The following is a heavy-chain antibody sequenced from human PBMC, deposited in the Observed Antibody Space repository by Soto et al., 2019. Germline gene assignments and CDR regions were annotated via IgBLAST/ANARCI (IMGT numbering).Heavy chain of an antibody. D-gene: IGHD3-3*01. V-gene: IGHV5-51*01. CDR2: IFPSDSDT. Sequence: GESLKISCRGSGYIFTNYWIGWVRQMPGKGLEWMGIIFPSDSDTRYSPSFHGQVTISADKSISTAYLQWSSLRASDTAMYYCARGGVSTRTFDYWGQGTPVTVSS. CDR1: GYIFTNYW. J-gene: IGHJ4*02. CDR3: ARGGVSTRTFDY.